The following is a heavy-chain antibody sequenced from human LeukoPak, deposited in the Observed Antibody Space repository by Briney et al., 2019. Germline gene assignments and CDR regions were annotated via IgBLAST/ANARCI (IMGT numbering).Heavy chain of an antibody. CDR1: GFTFSDYY. Sequence: GGSLRLSCAASGFTFSDYYMSWIRQAPGKGLEWVSYISSRGSTIYYADSVKGRFTISRDNAKNSLYLQMNSLRAEDTAVYYCARDRSYYDSSGYYLYYWGQGTLVTVSS. CDR2: ISSRGSTI. V-gene: IGHV3-11*04. J-gene: IGHJ4*02. D-gene: IGHD3-22*01. CDR3: ARDRSYYDSSGYYLYY.